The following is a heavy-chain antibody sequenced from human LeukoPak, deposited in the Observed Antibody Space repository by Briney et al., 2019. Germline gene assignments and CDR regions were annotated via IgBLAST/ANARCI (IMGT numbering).Heavy chain of an antibody. J-gene: IGHJ4*02. CDR2: ISSSSSTI. D-gene: IGHD1-26*01. V-gene: IGHV3-48*04. CDR3: ARDSVYSGSYYDGYYFDY. CDR1: GFTFSSYS. Sequence: PRGSLRLSCAASGFTFSSYSMNWVRQAPGKGLEWVSYISSSSSTIYYADSVKGRFTISRDNAKNSLYLQMNSLRAEDTAVYYCARDSVYSGSYYDGYYFDYWGQGTLVTVSS.